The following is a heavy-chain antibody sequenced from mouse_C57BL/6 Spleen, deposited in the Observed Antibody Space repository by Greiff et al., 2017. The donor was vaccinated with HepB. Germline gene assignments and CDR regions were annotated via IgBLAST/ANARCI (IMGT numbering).Heavy chain of an antibody. D-gene: IGHD2-1*01. CDR3: AREEGNIYYGDY. CDR2: IYPGDGDT. J-gene: IGHJ2*01. Sequence: VKLMESGAELVKPGASVKISCKASGYAFSSYWMNWVKQRPGKGLEWIGQIYPGDGDTNYNGKFKGKATLTADKSSSTAYMQLSSLTSEDSAVYVCAREEGNIYYGDYWGQGTTLTVSS. V-gene: IGHV1-80*01. CDR1: GYAFSSYW.